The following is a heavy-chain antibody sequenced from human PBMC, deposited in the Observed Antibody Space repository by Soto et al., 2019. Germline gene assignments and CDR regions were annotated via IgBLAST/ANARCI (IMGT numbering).Heavy chain of an antibody. CDR1: GFTFSSYG. V-gene: IGHV3-30*18. Sequence: PGGSLRLSCAASGFTFSSYGMHWVRQAPGKGLEWVAVISYDGGNKYYADSVKGRFTISRDTSKNTLFLQMNSLRAEDTAVYYCAKDRYGDYGGIDYWGQGTMVTVSS. CDR3: AKDRYGDYGGIDY. CDR2: ISYDGGNK. J-gene: IGHJ4*02. D-gene: IGHD4-17*01.